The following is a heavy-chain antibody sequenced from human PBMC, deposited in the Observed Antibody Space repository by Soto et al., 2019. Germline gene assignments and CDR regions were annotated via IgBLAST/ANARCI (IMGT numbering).Heavy chain of an antibody. CDR2: INPADSDI. CDR1: GYSFTSNW. D-gene: IGHD3-22*01. CDR3: ARDWSRYYDNSALIWFY. J-gene: IGHJ4*02. V-gene: IGHV5-51*01. Sequence: GESLKISCQGSGYSFTSNWIGWVRQMPGKGLEWMGIINPADSDIKYSPSFQGQVTISADKSIGTAYLQLRSLRLDDTAVYYCARDWSRYYDNSALIWFYWGQGSLVTVSS.